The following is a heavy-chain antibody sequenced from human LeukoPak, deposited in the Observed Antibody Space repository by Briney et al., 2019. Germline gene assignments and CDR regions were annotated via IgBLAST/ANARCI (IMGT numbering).Heavy chain of an antibody. CDR2: ISNNGDDT. D-gene: IGHD3-10*01. CDR1: GFTFSTYA. J-gene: IGHJ4*02. V-gene: IGHV3-64*01. Sequence: PGGSLRLSCAASGFTFSTYAIHWVRQAPGKGLEYVSAISNNGDDTYYANSVKGRFTISRDNAKNSLYLQMNSLRAEDTAVYYCARARRITMVRGVIESTYYFDYWGQGTLVTVSS. CDR3: ARARRITMVRGVIESTYYFDY.